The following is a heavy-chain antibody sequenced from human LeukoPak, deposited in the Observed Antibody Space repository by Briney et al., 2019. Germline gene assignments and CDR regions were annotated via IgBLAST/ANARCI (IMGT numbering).Heavy chain of an antibody. J-gene: IGHJ6*02. CDR3: AREAQWLSTYGMDV. V-gene: IGHV3-30*04. CDR2: ISYDGGNK. D-gene: IGHD6-19*01. Sequence: GGSLRLSCAASGFTFSSYAMHWVRQAPGKGLEWVAVISYDGGNKYYADSVKGRFTISRDYSKNTLYLQMNSLRAEDTAVYYCAREAQWLSTYGMDVWGQGTTVTVSS. CDR1: GFTFSSYA.